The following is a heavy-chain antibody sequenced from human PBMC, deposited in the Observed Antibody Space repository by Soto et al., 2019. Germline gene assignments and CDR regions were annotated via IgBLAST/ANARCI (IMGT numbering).Heavy chain of an antibody. V-gene: IGHV3-23*01. CDR2: ISGSGGST. CDR1: GFTFSSYA. J-gene: IGHJ4*02. D-gene: IGHD6-13*01. CDR3: ARDMYGRSWYVDY. Sequence: PGGSLRLSCAASGFTFSSYAMSWVRQAPGKGLEWVSAISGSGGSTYYADKVKGRFTISRGDAKTSLYLEMSSLSAEDTGVYFCARDMYGRSWYVDYWGRGTPVTVSS.